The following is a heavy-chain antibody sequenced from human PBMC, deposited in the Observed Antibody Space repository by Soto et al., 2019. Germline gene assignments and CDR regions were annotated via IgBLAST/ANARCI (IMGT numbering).Heavy chain of an antibody. Sequence: QVQLVESGGGVVQPGRSLRLSCAASGFTFSSYGMHWVRQAPGKGLEWVAVISYDGSNKYYADSVKGRFTISGDNSKNTLYLQMNSLRAEDTAVYYCAKAKGYCSGGSCYLDYWGQGTLVTVSS. J-gene: IGHJ4*02. D-gene: IGHD2-15*01. V-gene: IGHV3-30*18. CDR1: GFTFSSYG. CDR2: ISYDGSNK. CDR3: AKAKGYCSGGSCYLDY.